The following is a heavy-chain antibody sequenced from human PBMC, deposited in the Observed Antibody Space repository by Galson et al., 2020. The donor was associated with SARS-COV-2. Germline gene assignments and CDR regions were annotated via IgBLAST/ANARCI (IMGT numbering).Heavy chain of an antibody. J-gene: IGHJ6*02. V-gene: IGHV1-18*04. CDR2: ISAYNGNT. CDR3: ASRTDDFWSGYWYGMDV. D-gene: IGHD3-3*01. Sequence: ASVKVPCKAPRYTFTSYVISWVRQAPAQGLEWIVWISAYNGNTNYAQKLHRRVTMTTDTSTSTAYMELRSLRSDDTAVYYCASRTDDFWSGYWYGMDVWGQGTTVTVSS. CDR1: RYTFTSYV.